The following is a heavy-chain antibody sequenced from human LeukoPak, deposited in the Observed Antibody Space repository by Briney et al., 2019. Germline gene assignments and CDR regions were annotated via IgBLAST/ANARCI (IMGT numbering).Heavy chain of an antibody. CDR1: GGTFSSYA. CDR3: ARVPTPNYYYYMDV. CDR2: IIPIFGTA. Sequence: GASVKVSCKASGGTFSSYAISWVRQAPGQGLEWMGGIIPIFGTANYAQKFQGRVTITTDESTSTAYMELSSLRSEDTAVYYCARVPTPNYYYYMDVWGKGTTVTVSS. D-gene: IGHD4-23*01. J-gene: IGHJ6*03. V-gene: IGHV1-69*05.